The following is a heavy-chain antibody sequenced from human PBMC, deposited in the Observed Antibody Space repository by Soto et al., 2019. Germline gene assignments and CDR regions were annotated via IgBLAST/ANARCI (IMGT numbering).Heavy chain of an antibody. D-gene: IGHD2-8*02. Sequence: QVQLQQWGAGLLKPSETLSLTCAVYGGSFSGYSWTWLRQPPGTGLYWIGEINHSGSTNYNPSLKIRVTISVDTSKNQFSLKLTSVTAADTAVYYCARDKITGLFDYWGQGTLVTVSS. CDR1: GGSFSGYS. J-gene: IGHJ4*02. CDR3: ARDKITGLFDY. CDR2: INHSGST. V-gene: IGHV4-34*01.